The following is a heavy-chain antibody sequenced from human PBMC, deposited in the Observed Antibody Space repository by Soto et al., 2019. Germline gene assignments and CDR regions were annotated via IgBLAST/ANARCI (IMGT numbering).Heavy chain of an antibody. CDR3: SRGWAFLNY. J-gene: IGHJ4*02. CDR2: IKEDGSEI. Sequence: PGGSLRLSCEPSAFSFSNYWMTWVRQAPGKGLEWVANIKEDGSEIYYLDSVKGRFTISRDNAKNSLYLQMNSLRVEDTAVYYCSRGWAFLNYWGQGILVTVSS. D-gene: IGHD3-3*02. V-gene: IGHV3-7*01. CDR1: AFSFSNYW.